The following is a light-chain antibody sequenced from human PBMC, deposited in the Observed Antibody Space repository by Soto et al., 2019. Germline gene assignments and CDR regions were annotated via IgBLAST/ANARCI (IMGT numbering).Light chain of an antibody. V-gene: IGKV3-20*01. CDR1: QSVSSSY. CDR2: DAS. J-gene: IGKJ1*01. CDR3: QQYGISPT. Sequence: EIVLTQSPGTLSLSPGERATLSCRSSQSVSSSYLAWYQQKPGQAPRLLIYDASSRATGIPDRFSGSVSGTDFTLTISRLEPEDFAVYYCQQYGISPTFGQGTKVEIK.